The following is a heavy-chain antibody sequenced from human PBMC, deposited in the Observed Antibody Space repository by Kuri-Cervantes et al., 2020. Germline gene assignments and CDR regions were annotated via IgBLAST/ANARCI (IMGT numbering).Heavy chain of an antibody. J-gene: IGHJ4*02. CDR1: GFTFSSYA. V-gene: IGHV3-30-3*01. CDR2: ISYDGSNK. D-gene: IGHD3-22*01. CDR3: AQDRHDTSGYYYIF. Sequence: GGSLRLSCAASGFTFSSYAMHWVRQAPSKGLEWVAVISYDGSNKYYADSVKGRFTISRDNSENTLFLQMNIMTDDDTALYYCAQDRHDTSGYYYIFRGQGTLVTVSS.